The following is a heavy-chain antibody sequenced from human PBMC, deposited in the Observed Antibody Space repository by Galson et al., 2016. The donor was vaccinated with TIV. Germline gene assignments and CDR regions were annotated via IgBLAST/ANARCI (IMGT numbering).Heavy chain of an antibody. Sequence: TLSLTCTVSGGSLSSSTYYWGWIRQAPGKGLEWIGSSHYSGDTYYNPSLKSRLTVSVDTSKNHFSLKLNGVTATDTAVYYCARHREWELGAFDIWGQGTVVTVSS. D-gene: IGHD1-7*01. J-gene: IGHJ3*02. CDR1: GGSLSSSTYY. CDR3: ARHREWELGAFDI. CDR2: SHYSGDT. V-gene: IGHV4-39*01.